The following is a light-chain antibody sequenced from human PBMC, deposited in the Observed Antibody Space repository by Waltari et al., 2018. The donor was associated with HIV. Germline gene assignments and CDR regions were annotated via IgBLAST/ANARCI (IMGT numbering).Light chain of an antibody. CDR1: SSDIGTYNL. CDR2: EVK. J-gene: IGLJ1*01. V-gene: IGLV2-23*02. Sequence: QSALTQSASVSASPGQSITISCTGSSSDIGTYNLVSWFQQHPGKAPRLLIYEVKNRPAGVSPRFSGSKSGHTASLTISGLQAADEADYHCCAYAGFSTYLFGPGTKVTVL. CDR3: CAYAGFSTYL.